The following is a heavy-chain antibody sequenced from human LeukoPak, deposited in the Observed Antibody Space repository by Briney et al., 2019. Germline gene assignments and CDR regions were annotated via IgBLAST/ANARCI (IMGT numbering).Heavy chain of an antibody. CDR3: AKWAPDIVLMVHYYGMDV. D-gene: IGHD2-8*01. Sequence: PGGSLRLSCAASGFTLSDYYMDWVRQAPGQGLEWVARTRKKAKGYTTEYAASVKGRFTISRDDSKNSVDLQMNSLITEDTAVYYCAKWAPDIVLMVHYYGMDVWGQGTTVTVSS. CDR1: GFTLSDYY. V-gene: IGHV3-72*01. J-gene: IGHJ6*02. CDR2: TRKKAKGYTT.